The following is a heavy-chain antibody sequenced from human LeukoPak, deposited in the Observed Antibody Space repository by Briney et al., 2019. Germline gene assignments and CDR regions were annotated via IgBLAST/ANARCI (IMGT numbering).Heavy chain of an antibody. D-gene: IGHD2-15*01. Sequence: SETLSLTCNVSGDSISSGNNFWGWIRQPPGKGLEWIGNIYYSGSTYYTPSLKSRVTISVDTSKNQFSLKLSSVTAADTAVYYCARLSCSSSTCYFPNALDVWGQGTLVTVSS. J-gene: IGHJ3*01. CDR3: ARLSCSSSTCYFPNALDV. CDR1: GDSISSGNNF. V-gene: IGHV4-39*01. CDR2: IYYSGST.